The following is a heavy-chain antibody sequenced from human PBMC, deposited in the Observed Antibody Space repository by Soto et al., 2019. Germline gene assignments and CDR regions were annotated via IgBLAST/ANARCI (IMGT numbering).Heavy chain of an antibody. CDR1: CYTFTSYG. CDR2: ISAYNGNT. V-gene: IGHV1-18*04. J-gene: IGHJ3*02. D-gene: IGHD1-7*01. Sequence: SVKVSFKASCYTFTSYGISWVRQAPGQGLEWMGWISAYNGNTNYAQKLQGRVTMTTDTSTSTAYMELRSLRSDDTAVYYCARVNPAGTTTFDIWGQGTMVTVSS. CDR3: ARVNPAGTTTFDI.